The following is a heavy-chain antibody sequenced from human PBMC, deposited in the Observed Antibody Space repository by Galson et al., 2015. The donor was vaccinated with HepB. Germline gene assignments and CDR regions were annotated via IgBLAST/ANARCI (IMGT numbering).Heavy chain of an antibody. V-gene: IGHV3-11*01. J-gene: IGHJ4*02. Sequence: SLRLSCAASGFSFSDYYMTWIRQAPGQGLEWLSYISISGATIYYADSVRGRFTISRDNAKNTLYLQMNGLRADDTAIYYCARDRGDLDYWGPGTQLTVSS. D-gene: IGHD3-10*01. CDR1: GFSFSDYY. CDR2: ISISGATI. CDR3: ARDRGDLDY.